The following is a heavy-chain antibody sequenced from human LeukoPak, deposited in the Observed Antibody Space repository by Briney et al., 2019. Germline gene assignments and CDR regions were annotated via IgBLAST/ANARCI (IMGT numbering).Heavy chain of an antibody. V-gene: IGHV3-66*01. D-gene: IGHD2-2*01. Sequence: GGSLRLSCAASGFTVSSNYMSWVRQAPGKGLEWVSVIYSGGSTYYADSVKGRFTISRDNSKNTLYLQMNSLRAEDTAVYYCAKVDCSSTSCYGFDYWGRGTLVTVSS. CDR1: GFTVSSNY. CDR3: AKVDCSSTSCYGFDY. J-gene: IGHJ4*02. CDR2: IYSGGST.